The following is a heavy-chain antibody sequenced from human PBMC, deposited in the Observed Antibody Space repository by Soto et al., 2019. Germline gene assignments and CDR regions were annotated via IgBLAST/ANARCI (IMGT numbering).Heavy chain of an antibody. CDR3: ARAMVRGVPHFGY. Sequence: SETLSLTCTVSGGSISSYYWSWIRQPPGKGLEWIGYIYYSGSTNYNPSLKSRVTISVDTSKNQFSLKLSSVTAADTAVYYCARAMVRGVPHFGYWGQGTLVTGS. CDR1: GGSISSYY. D-gene: IGHD3-10*01. V-gene: IGHV4-59*01. CDR2: IYYSGST. J-gene: IGHJ4*02.